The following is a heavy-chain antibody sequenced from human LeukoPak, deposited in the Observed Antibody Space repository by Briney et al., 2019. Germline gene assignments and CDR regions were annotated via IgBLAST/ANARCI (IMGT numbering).Heavy chain of an antibody. CDR1: GYTFSDYY. Sequence: ASVKVSCKASGYTFSDYYIHWVRQAPGRGLEWMGWINPNSGGTNYARKFQGRVTMTRATSITTAYMELSRLTSDDTAVYYCARGLPGGFDPWGQGTLVTVSS. V-gene: IGHV1-2*02. CDR2: INPNSGGT. CDR3: ARGLPGGFDP. J-gene: IGHJ5*02. D-gene: IGHD4-11*01.